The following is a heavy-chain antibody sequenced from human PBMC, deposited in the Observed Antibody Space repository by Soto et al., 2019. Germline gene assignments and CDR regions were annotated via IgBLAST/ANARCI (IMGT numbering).Heavy chain of an antibody. CDR1: GLTVSDNY. Sequence: GGSLRLSCAASGLTVSDNYMTWVRQAPGKGLEWDSVIYSGGSTYYADSVKDRFTIPRDNTKNTLYLQMNSLESEDTAVYYCSRDDSDWFFNWGRGTLVTVSS. CDR2: IYSGGST. V-gene: IGHV3-66*01. D-gene: IGHD3-9*01. J-gene: IGHJ4*02. CDR3: SRDDSDWFFN.